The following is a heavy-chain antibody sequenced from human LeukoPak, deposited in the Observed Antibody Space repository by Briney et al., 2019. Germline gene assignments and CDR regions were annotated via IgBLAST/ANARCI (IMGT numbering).Heavy chain of an antibody. CDR2: ISYDGGNK. V-gene: IGHV3-30*18. CDR1: GFTFSSYG. D-gene: IGHD6-19*01. CDR3: AKDLAVAAYY. Sequence: GRSLRLSCAASGFTFSSYGMHWVRQAPGKGLEWVAVISYDGGNKYYADSVKGRFTISRDNSKNTLYLQMNSLRAEDTAVYYCAKDLAVAAYYWGQGTLVTVSS. J-gene: IGHJ4*02.